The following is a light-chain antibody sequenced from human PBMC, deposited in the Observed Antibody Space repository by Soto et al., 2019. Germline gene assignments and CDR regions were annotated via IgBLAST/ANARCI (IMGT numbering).Light chain of an antibody. V-gene: IGLV2-14*03. CDR2: DVS. CDR1: SSDVGGYNY. J-gene: IGLJ1*01. Sequence: ALTQPASVSGSPGQSINISCTGTSSDVGGYNYVSWYQHHPGKAPKLIIYDVSNRPSGVSNPFSGSKSGNTASLTISGLRPEDEADYYCSSYTTSNTRQIVFGTGTKVTVL. CDR3: SSYTTSNTRQIV.